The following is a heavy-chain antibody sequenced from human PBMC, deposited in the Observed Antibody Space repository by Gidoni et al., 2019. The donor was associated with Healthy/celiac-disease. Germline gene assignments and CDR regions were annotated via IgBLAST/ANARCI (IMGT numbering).Heavy chain of an antibody. V-gene: IGHV1-69*01. J-gene: IGHJ4*02. CDR3: ARDWSS. CDR2: IIPIFGTA. Sequence: QGLEWMGGIIPIFGTANYAQKFQGRVTITADEYTSTAYMELNSLRSEDTAVYYCARDWSSWGQGTLVTVSS. D-gene: IGHD3-3*01.